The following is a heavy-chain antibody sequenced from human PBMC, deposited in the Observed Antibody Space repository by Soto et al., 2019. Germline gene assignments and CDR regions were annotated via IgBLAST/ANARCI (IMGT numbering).Heavy chain of an antibody. D-gene: IGHD5-18*01. CDR1: GGTFSSYA. J-gene: IGHJ4*02. Sequence: ASVKVSCKASGGTFSSYAISWVRQAPGQGLEWMGGIIPIFGTANYAQKFQGRVTITADESTSTAYMELSSLRSEDTAVYYCARDRLSYGLEFVYWGQGTLVTVSS. CDR3: ARDRLSYGLEFVY. V-gene: IGHV1-69*13. CDR2: IIPIFGTA.